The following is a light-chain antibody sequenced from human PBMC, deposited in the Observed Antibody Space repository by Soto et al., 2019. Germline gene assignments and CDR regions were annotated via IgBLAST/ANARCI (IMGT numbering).Light chain of an antibody. J-gene: IGLJ3*02. V-gene: IGLV4-60*03. CDR1: SGHSIYM. Sequence: QSVLTQSSSASASLGSSVKLTCTLSSGHSIYMIAWHQQHPGKAPRYLMNLEGSGSYNKGSGVPDRFSGSSSGADRYLTISNLQSEDEADYYCETWDRNTRVFGGGTKVTVL. CDR2: LEGSGSY. CDR3: ETWDRNTRV.